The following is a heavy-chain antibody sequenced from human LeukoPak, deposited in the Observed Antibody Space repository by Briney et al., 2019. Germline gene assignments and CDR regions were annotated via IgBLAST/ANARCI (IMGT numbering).Heavy chain of an antibody. V-gene: IGHV3-74*01. CDR3: TRSPSLGGRYWGFDY. J-gene: IGHJ4*02. CDR2: LSPDGSSS. CDR1: GFTFSTYW. D-gene: IGHD1-26*01. Sequence: PGGSLRLSCAASGFTFSTYWMHWVRQAPGKGLVRVSRLSPDGSSSIYADSVKGRFTVSRDNAKNTLYLQMNSLRAEDTAVYYCTRSPSLGGRYWGFDYWGQGALVTVSS.